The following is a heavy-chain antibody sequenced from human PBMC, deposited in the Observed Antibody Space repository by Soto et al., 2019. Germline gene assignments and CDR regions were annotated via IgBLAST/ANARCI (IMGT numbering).Heavy chain of an antibody. CDR2: ISGSGGST. CDR3: AKDSAPFTMVPPNGMDV. Sequence: PGGSLRLSCAASGFTFSSYAMSWVRQAPGKGLEWVSAISGSGGSTYYADSVRGRFTISRDNSKNTLYLQMNSLRAEDTAVYYCAKDSAPFTMVPPNGMDVWGQGTTVTVSS. V-gene: IGHV3-23*01. J-gene: IGHJ6*02. CDR1: GFTFSSYA. D-gene: IGHD3-10*01.